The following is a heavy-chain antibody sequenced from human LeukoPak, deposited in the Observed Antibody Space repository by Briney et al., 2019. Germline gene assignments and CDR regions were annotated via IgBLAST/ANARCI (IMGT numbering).Heavy chain of an antibody. J-gene: IGHJ6*03. CDR1: GGSISNYY. CDR3: ARPTGMYYYYMDV. V-gene: IGHV4-4*07. CDR2: IYGSKST. Sequence: SETLSLTCTVSGGSISNYYWSWIRRPAGKGLEWIGRIYGSKSTYYNPSLESRVTMSVDTSKNEFSLKVSSVTAADTAVYYCARPTGMYYYYMDVWGKGTTVTVSS. D-gene: IGHD3-10*01.